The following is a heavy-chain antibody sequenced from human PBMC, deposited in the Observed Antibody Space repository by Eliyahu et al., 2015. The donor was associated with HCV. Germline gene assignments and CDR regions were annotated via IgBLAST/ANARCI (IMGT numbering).Heavy chain of an antibody. D-gene: IGHD3-22*01. CDR3: ARMFHSNGFYYFDY. J-gene: IGHJ4*02. Sequence: QVQLQESGPGLVKPSETLSLTCTVSGASISSYHWNWIRQPPGKGLEWIGYIYYSGNTDYNPSLKSRVTISVDTSKKQLSLQVSSVTAADTAVYYCARMFHSNGFYYFDYWGQGTLVTVSS. V-gene: IGHV4-59*01. CDR1: GASISSYH. CDR2: IYYSGNT.